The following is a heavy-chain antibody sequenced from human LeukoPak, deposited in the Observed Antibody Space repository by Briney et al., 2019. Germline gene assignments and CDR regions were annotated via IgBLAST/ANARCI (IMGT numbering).Heavy chain of an antibody. CDR2: INPNSGGT. Sequence: ASVKVSCKASGYTFTGYYMHWVRQAPGQGLEWMGWINPNSGGTNYAQKFQGRVTMTRDTSISTAYMELSRLRSDDTAVYYCARDFCSSTGCYGSIDYWGQGTLVTVSS. V-gene: IGHV1-2*02. CDR1: GYTFTGYY. CDR3: ARDFCSSTGCYGSIDY. D-gene: IGHD2-2*01. J-gene: IGHJ4*02.